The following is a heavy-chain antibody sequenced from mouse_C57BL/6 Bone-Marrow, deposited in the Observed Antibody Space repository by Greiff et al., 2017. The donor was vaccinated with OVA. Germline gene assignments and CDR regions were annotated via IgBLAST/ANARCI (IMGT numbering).Heavy chain of an antibody. CDR3: ARNPYAMDY. CDR2: ISNGGGST. J-gene: IGHJ4*01. CDR1: GFTFSDYY. V-gene: IGHV5-12*01. Sequence: DVKLQESGGGLVQPGGSLKLSCAASGFTFSDYYMYWVRQTPEKRLEWVAYISNGGGSTYYPATVKGRFTISRDNAKNTLYLQMSRLKSEDTAMYYCARNPYAMDYWGQGTSVTVSS.